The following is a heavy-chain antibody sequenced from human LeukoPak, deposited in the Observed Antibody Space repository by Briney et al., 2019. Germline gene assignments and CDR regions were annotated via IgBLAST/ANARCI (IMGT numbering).Heavy chain of an antibody. CDR2: INNDGSST. CDR3: ARDDSRGFAY. J-gene: IGHJ4*02. D-gene: IGHD2-21*01. Sequence: GGSLRLSCAASGFTFSSYWMHWVRQAPGKGLVWVSRINNDGSSTSYADSVKGRFTIPRDNAKNTLYLQINSLRAEDTAVYYCARDDSRGFAYWGQGTLVTVSS. V-gene: IGHV3-74*01. CDR1: GFTFSSYW.